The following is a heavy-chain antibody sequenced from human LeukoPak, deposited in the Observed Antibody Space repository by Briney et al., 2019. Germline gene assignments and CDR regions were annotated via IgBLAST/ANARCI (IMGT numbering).Heavy chain of an antibody. V-gene: IGHV1-8*03. CDR3: ARPGVGSSSSLSWAFDI. J-gene: IGHJ3*02. CDR1: GYTFTSYD. D-gene: IGHD6-6*01. Sequence: ASVKASCKASGYTFTSYDINWVRQATGQGLEWMGWMNPNSGNTGYAQKFQGRVTITRNTSISTAYMELSSLRSEDTAVYYCARPGVGSSSSLSWAFDIWGQGTMVTVSS. CDR2: MNPNSGNT.